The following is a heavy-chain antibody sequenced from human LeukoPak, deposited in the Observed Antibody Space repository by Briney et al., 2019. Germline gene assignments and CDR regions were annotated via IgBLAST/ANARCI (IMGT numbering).Heavy chain of an antibody. V-gene: IGHV3-21*01. CDR3: ARGIAAAGYFDY. J-gene: IGHJ4*02. Sequence: GGSLRLSCEASGFIFSTYTMNWVRQAPGKGLEWVSSISSSSSYIYYADSVKGRFTISRDNAKNSLYLQMNSLRAEDTAVYYCARGIAAAGYFDYWGQGTLVTVSS. D-gene: IGHD6-13*01. CDR1: GFIFSTYT. CDR2: ISSSSSYI.